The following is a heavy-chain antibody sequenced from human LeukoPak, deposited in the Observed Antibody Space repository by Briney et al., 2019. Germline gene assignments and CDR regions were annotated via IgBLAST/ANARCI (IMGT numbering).Heavy chain of an antibody. CDR3: ARIHGGSYGVDY. J-gene: IGHJ4*02. Sequence: SETLSLTCTVSGGSISSYYWSWIRQPPGKGLEWIGYIYYSGSTNYNPSLKSRVTISVDTSKNQFSLKLSPVTAADTAVYYCARIHGGSYGVDYWGQGTLVTVSS. D-gene: IGHD1-26*01. CDR2: IYYSGST. CDR1: GGSISSYY. V-gene: IGHV4-59*08.